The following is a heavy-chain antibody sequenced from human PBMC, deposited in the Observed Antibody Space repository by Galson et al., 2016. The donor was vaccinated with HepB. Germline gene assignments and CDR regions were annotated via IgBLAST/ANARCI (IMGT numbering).Heavy chain of an antibody. J-gene: IGHJ4*02. CDR3: ARDVGWAFDY. V-gene: IGHV3-48*02. CDR1: GFTFSSYS. D-gene: IGHD6-19*01. Sequence: SLRLSCAASGFTFSSYSMNWVRQAPGEGLEWVSYITTSSSTTSYADSVKGRFTISRDNAKNTLYLQMNSLRDEDTAVYNCARDVGWAFDYWGQGTLVTVSS. CDR2: ITTSSSTT.